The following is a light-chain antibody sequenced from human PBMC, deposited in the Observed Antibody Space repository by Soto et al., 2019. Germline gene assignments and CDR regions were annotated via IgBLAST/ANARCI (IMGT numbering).Light chain of an antibody. Sequence: QSARTQPASASGTPGQRVAISCSGSSSNIGSNYVYWYQQLPGTAPKLLIYRNNQRPSGVPDRFSGSKSGTSASLAISGLRSEDEADYYCAAWDDSLSAVIFVTGTKVTVL. J-gene: IGLJ1*01. CDR1: SSNIGSNY. CDR3: AAWDDSLSAVI. V-gene: IGLV1-47*01. CDR2: RNN.